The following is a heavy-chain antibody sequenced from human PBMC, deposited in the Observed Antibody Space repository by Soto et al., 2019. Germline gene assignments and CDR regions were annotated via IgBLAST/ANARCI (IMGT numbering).Heavy chain of an antibody. D-gene: IGHD2-21*02. J-gene: IGHJ3*01. Sequence: QVQLVESGGGVVQPGRSLRLSCAASGFTFSAYGIHWVRQAPGKGLEWVATISFDSRDILYVDSMNGRLTISRENSRNTVYLQMDSLRAEDTAVYHCARVCGGDCGNAFDVWGQGTVVAVSP. CDR2: ISFDSRDI. CDR1: GFTFSAYG. V-gene: IGHV3-33*05. CDR3: ARVCGGDCGNAFDV.